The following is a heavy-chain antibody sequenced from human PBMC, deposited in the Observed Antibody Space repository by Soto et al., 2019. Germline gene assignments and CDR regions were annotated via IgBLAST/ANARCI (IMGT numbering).Heavy chain of an antibody. J-gene: IGHJ4*02. V-gene: IGHV3-23*01. CDR1: GFTFSSYA. CDR3: AKDVDRTPKPWGYYFDS. CDR2: ISGSGGST. Sequence: PGGSLRLSCAASGFTFSSYAMSWVRQAPGKGLEWVSAISGSGGSTYYADSVKGRFTISRDNSKNTLYLQMNSLRAEDTAVYYCAKDVDRTPKPWGYYFDSWGQGTLVTVSS. D-gene: IGHD3-16*01.